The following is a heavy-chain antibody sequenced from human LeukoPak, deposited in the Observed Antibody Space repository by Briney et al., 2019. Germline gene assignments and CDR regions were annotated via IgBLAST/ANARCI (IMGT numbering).Heavy chain of an antibody. CDR2: IKEDGSEK. CDR1: GFTFSSYW. CDR3: AKDLTVRGVISAFDI. J-gene: IGHJ3*02. V-gene: IGHV3-7*01. Sequence: GGSLRLSCAGSGFTFSSYWMSWVRQAPGKGLEWVANIKEDGSEKYYVDSMKGRFTISRDNAKNSLYLQMNSLRAEDTAVYYCAKDLTVRGVISAFDIWGQGTMVTVSS. D-gene: IGHD3-10*01.